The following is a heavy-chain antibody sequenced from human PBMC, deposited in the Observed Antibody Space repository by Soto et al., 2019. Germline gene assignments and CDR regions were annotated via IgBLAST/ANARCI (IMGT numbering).Heavy chain of an antibody. V-gene: IGHV4-30-2*01. J-gene: IGHJ4*02. CDR1: GGSISSGGYS. CDR2: IYHSGST. Sequence: QLQLQESGSGLVKPSQTLSLTCAVSGGSISSGGYSWSWIRQPPGKGLEWIGYIYHSGSTYYNPSLKSRVTLAVDRSKYQYYLKLSSVTAAGTAVYYCARGGDIVVVSNSMGGIYDYWGQGTLVTVSS. CDR3: ARGGDIVVVSNSMGGIYDY. D-gene: IGHD2-15*01.